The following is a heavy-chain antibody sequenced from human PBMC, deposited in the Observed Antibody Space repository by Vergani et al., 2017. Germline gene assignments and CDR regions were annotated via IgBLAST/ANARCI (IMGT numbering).Heavy chain of an antibody. CDR1: GGSITYGAFY. D-gene: IGHD3-22*01. Sequence: QLQLQESGPGLVKPSETLSLTCTVSGGSITYGAFYWGWIRQSPGKGLEWIGRIYYIENKFYNPSLESRVTLSIDTTKNQFSLKLKSVNAAETAVYYCARCFRDEGMIYGGTVENWFDPWGQGTLVTVSS. CDR3: ARCFRDEGMIYGGTVENWFDP. J-gene: IGHJ5*02. CDR2: IYYIENK. V-gene: IGHV4-39*01.